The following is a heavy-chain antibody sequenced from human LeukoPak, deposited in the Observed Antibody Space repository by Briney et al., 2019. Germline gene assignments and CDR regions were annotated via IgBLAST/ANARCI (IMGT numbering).Heavy chain of an antibody. Sequence: PGGSLRLSCVASGFTFSDYAMTWVRQAPGKGLEWVSGISWNGGSTGYADSVKGRFTISRDNAKNSLYLQMNSLRAEDTALFYCARDAVLRNIAAAGYFDNWGQGTLVTVSS. CDR3: ARDAVLRNIAAAGYFDN. CDR1: GFTFSDYA. J-gene: IGHJ4*02. V-gene: IGHV3-20*04. CDR2: ISWNGGST. D-gene: IGHD6-13*01.